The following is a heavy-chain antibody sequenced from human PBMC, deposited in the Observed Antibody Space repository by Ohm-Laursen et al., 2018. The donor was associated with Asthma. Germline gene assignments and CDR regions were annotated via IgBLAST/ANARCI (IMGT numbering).Heavy chain of an antibody. J-gene: IGHJ4*02. CDR2: IYIANT. Sequence: ESSVKVSCKVSGYSVTSYAFSWVRQAPGQRPEWMGWIYIANTNYAPKFRDRVTSTTDTSTNTLYMDLRSLRSDDTAVYYCVRDVVDRFDHWGQGSLVIVSS. D-gene: IGHD2-21*01. CDR1: GYSVTSYA. CDR3: VRDVVDRFDH. V-gene: IGHV1-18*04.